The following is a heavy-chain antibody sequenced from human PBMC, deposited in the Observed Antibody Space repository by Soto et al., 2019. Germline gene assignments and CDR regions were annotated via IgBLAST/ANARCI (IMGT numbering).Heavy chain of an antibody. V-gene: IGHV3-23*01. Sequence: EVQLLESGGGLVQPGGSLRLSCAASGFTFSSYAMSWVRQAPGKGLEWVSAISGSRGSTYYADSVKGRFTISRDSSKNTLYLQMNTLRAEDTAVYYCAKGAIWNDYLDYYYGMDVWGQGTTVTVSS. J-gene: IGHJ6*02. D-gene: IGHD1-1*01. CDR2: ISGSRGST. CDR3: AKGAIWNDYLDYYYGMDV. CDR1: GFTFSSYA.